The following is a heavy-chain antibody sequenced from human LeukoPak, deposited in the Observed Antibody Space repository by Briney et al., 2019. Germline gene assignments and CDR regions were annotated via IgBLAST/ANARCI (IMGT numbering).Heavy chain of an antibody. CDR2: IYYSGST. CDR1: GGSISSSSYY. V-gene: IGHV4-39*01. J-gene: IGHJ1*01. Sequence: PSETLSLTCTVSGGSISSSSYYWGWIRQPPGKGLEWIGSIYYSGSTYYNPSLKSRVTISVDTSKNQFSLKLSSVTAADTAVYYCARLDYYDSSGYSNLEYFQHWGQGTLVTVSS. CDR3: ARLDYYDSSGYSNLEYFQH. D-gene: IGHD3-22*01.